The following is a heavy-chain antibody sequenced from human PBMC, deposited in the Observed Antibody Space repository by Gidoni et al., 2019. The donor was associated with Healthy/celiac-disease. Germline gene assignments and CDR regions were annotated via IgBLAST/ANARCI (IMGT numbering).Heavy chain of an antibody. D-gene: IGHD6-13*01. J-gene: IGHJ6*02. CDR1: GGSISSGGYY. V-gene: IGHV4-31*03. Sequence: QVQLQESGPGLVKTSQTLSLTCTVSGGSISSGGYYWSWIRQHPGKGLEWIGYIYYSGSTYYNPSLKSRVTISVDTSKNQFSLKLSSVTAAATAVYYCATYIAAAGVYGMDVWGQGTTVTVSS. CDR2: IYYSGST. CDR3: ATYIAAAGVYGMDV.